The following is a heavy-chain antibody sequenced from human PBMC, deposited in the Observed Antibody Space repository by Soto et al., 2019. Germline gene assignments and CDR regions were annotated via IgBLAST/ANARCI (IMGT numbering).Heavy chain of an antibody. D-gene: IGHD3-10*01. Sequence: GGSLRLSCAASGFTFSSYTMNWVRQAPGKGLEWVSSISRFSNDIYYADSVEGRFSISRANAENSLYLQMNSLRAEDTAVYYCARVGAWFGEFDYFDYWGQGTPVTVSS. V-gene: IGHV3-21*06. CDR2: ISRFSNDI. CDR3: ARVGAWFGEFDYFDY. J-gene: IGHJ4*02. CDR1: GFTFSSYT.